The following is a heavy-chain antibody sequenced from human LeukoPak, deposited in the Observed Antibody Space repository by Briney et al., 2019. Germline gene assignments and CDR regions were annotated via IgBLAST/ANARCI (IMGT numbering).Heavy chain of an antibody. D-gene: IGHD6-19*01. Sequence: SETLSLTCTVSGGSISSYYWSWIRQPPGKGLEWIGYIYYSGSTNYNPSLKSRVTISVDTSKNQFSLKLSSVTAADTAVYYCARDRRRIAVAGTNWFDPWGQGTLVTVSS. CDR2: IYYSGST. V-gene: IGHV4-59*01. J-gene: IGHJ5*02. CDR3: ARDRRRIAVAGTNWFDP. CDR1: GGSISSYY.